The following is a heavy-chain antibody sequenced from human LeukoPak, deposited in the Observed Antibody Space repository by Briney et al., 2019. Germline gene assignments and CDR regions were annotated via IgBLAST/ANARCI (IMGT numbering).Heavy chain of an antibody. V-gene: IGHV4-4*07. D-gene: IGHD3-16*01. Sequence: SETLSLTCTVSGDSMTSYYWSFIRQPAGKGLEWIGRIHTSGTTYYHPSLKSRLMMSVDTSKNQFSLRLASVTAADTAVYYCARGDFYDGGGRNWFDPWGQGTLVIVSS. CDR3: ARGDFYDGGGRNWFDP. CDR1: GDSMTSYY. CDR2: IHTSGTT. J-gene: IGHJ5*02.